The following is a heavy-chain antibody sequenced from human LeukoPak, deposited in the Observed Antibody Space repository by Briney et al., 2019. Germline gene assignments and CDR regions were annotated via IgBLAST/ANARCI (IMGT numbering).Heavy chain of an antibody. V-gene: IGHV3-66*02. Sequence: GGSLRLSCAASGFAVSSNYMSWVRQAPGKGLEWVSIIYSGGSTYYADSVKGRFTISRDNSKNTLYLQMNSLRAEDTAMYYCARTHTIFGVVTYFDYWGQGTLVTVSS. J-gene: IGHJ4*02. CDR3: ARTHTIFGVVTYFDY. CDR2: IYSGGST. D-gene: IGHD3-3*01. CDR1: GFAVSSNY.